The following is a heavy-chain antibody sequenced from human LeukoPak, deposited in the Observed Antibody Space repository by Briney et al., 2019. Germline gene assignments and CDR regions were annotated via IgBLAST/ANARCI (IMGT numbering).Heavy chain of an antibody. CDR3: ARLGHDYGDSVDY. CDR1: GYSFASYW. Sequence: GESLKISCKGSGYSFASYWIGWVRQMPGKGLEWMGIIYPGDSDTRYSPSFQGQVTISADKSISTAYLQWSSLKASDTAMYYRARLGHDYGDSVDYWGQGTLVTVSS. D-gene: IGHD4-17*01. CDR2: IYPGDSDT. J-gene: IGHJ4*02. V-gene: IGHV5-51*01.